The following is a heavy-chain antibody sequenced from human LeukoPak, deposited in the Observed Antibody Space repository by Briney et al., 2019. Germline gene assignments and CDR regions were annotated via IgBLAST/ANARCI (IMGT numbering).Heavy chain of an antibody. D-gene: IGHD6-19*01. J-gene: IGHJ3*02. V-gene: IGHV3-30-3*01. Sequence: GGSLRLSCGASGFTFSDYWMSWVRQAPGKGLEWVAVMSSDGNNKYYADSVKGRFTISRDNSKNTLYLDMNSLRAEDTAVYYCARPDSSGWSHAFDIWGQGTKVTVSS. CDR3: ARPDSSGWSHAFDI. CDR1: GFTFSDYW. CDR2: MSSDGNNK.